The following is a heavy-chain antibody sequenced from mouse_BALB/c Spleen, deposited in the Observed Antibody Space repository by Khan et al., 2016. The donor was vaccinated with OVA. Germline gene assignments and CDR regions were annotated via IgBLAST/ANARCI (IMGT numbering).Heavy chain of an antibody. Sequence: QVQLKESGAELAKPGASVKMSCKASGYMFTSYWMNWVKQRPGQGLEWIGYINPSSGFTEYSQKFKDKATLTADKSSSTAYMQLSSLTSEDSAVYCCARSGYGSLAYWGQGTLVTVSA. J-gene: IGHJ3*01. CDR1: GYMFTSYW. CDR3: ARSGYGSLAY. D-gene: IGHD1-1*01. V-gene: IGHV1-7*01. CDR2: INPSSGFT.